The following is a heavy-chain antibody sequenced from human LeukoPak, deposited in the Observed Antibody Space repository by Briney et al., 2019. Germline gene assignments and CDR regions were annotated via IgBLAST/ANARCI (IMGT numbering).Heavy chain of an antibody. Sequence: KPSQTLSLTCTVSGGSISSGGYYWSWIRQPPGKGLEWIGYIYYSGSTNYNPSLKSRVTISVDTSKNQFSLKLSSVTAADTAVYYCARDREGVFGESDWFDPWGQGTLVTVSS. V-gene: IGHV4-61*08. D-gene: IGHD3-10*02. CDR2: IYYSGST. CDR3: ARDREGVFGESDWFDP. J-gene: IGHJ5*02. CDR1: GGSISSGGYY.